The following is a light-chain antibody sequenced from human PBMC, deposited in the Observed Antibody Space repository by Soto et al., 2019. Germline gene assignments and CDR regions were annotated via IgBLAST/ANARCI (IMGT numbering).Light chain of an antibody. CDR3: QQSYSTLWT. CDR1: QNIGTS. Sequence: DIQMTQSPSSLSASVGDRVTITCRASQNIGTSLNWYQQKPGKAPKLLHYAASSLQSGVPSTFSGSGSGTVFTLTISSLQPEDFATYYCQQSYSTLWTFGQGTKVDIK. V-gene: IGKV1-39*01. J-gene: IGKJ1*01. CDR2: AAS.